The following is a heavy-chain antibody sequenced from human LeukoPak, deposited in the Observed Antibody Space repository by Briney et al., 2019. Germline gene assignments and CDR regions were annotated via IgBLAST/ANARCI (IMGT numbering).Heavy chain of an antibody. V-gene: IGHV4-59*01. CDR2: IYYTGNS. D-gene: IGHD3-22*01. CDR1: GGSINGYS. J-gene: IGHJ4*02. CDR3: ARGGGYYGSSVLYFNY. Sequence: SETLSLTFTVSGGSINGYSWTWIRQPPGKGLEGIGYIYYTGNSYYNPSLKSPVTISVDTSKNQFSLKLSSVTAADTAVYFCARGGGYYGSSVLYFNYWGQGTLVTVSS.